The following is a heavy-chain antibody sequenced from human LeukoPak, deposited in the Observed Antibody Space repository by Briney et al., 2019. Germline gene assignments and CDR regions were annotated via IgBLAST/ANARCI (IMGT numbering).Heavy chain of an antibody. Sequence: SPSETLSLTCTVSGGSLSSAHGWSWIRQPPGKGLEWIGSIYDSGSTYYNPSLKSRVTISVDTSKNQFSLKLNSVTAADTAVYYCARHYGPWGQGTLVTVSS. J-gene: IGHJ5*02. CDR3: ARHYGP. CDR1: GGSLSSAHG. CDR2: IYDSGST. V-gene: IGHV4-39*01. D-gene: IGHD3-10*01.